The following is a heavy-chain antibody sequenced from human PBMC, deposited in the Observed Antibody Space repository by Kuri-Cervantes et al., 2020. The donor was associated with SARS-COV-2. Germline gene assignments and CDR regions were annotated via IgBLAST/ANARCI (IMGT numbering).Heavy chain of an antibody. CDR2: IYSGGST. J-gene: IGHJ4*02. Sequence: GESLKISCAASGFTVSSNYMSWVRQAPGKGLEWVSVIYSGGSTYYADSVKGRFTISRDNSKNTLYLQMNSLRAEDTAVYYCARDFVNWGQGTLVTVSS. CDR1: GFTVSSNY. CDR3: ARDFVN. V-gene: IGHV3-66*01. D-gene: IGHD2-21*01.